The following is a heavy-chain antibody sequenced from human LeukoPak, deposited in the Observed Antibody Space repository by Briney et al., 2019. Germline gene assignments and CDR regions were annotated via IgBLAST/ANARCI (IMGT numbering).Heavy chain of an antibody. V-gene: IGHV4-39*07. CDR3: ARGQKYRNGYTVTELGSGYFDY. J-gene: IGHJ4*02. D-gene: IGHD5-18*01. Sequence: ETLSLTCTVSDDSISTSNSYWGWIRQPPGKGLEWIGSIYYSGNTYYNASLKSRVTISVDTSKNQFSLTLSSVTAADTAMYYCARGQKYRNGYTVTELGSGYFDYWGQGTLVTVSS. CDR2: IYYSGNT. CDR1: DDSISTSNSY.